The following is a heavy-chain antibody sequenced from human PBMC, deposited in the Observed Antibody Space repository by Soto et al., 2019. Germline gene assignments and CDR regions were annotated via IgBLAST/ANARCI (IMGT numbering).Heavy chain of an antibody. CDR3: VGVQYYSDY. V-gene: IGHV3-30*03. CDR1: GFLFTTYG. J-gene: IGHJ4*02. CDR2: ISYDGSNT. D-gene: IGHD3-10*01. Sequence: QVQLVESGGGVVQPGRSLRLSCAAAGFLFTTYGMHWVREGPGKGLEWVAVISYDGSNTYYADSVKGRLTISRDNSKNTLDLQMNSLRPEDTALYYCVGVQYYSDYRGQGTLVTVSS.